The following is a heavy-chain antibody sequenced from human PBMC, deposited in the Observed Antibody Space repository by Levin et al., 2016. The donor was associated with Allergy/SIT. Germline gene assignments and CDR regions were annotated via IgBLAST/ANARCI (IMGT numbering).Heavy chain of an antibody. CDR2: IYYSGST. CDR3: ARVEGYIVATHNVVSVFDI. D-gene: IGHD5-12*01. CDR1: GGSISSSSYY. J-gene: IGHJ3*02. Sequence: SETLSLTCTVSGGSISSSSYYWGWIRQPPGKGLEWIGSIYYSGSTYYNPSLKSRVTISVDTSKNQFSLKLSSVTAADTAVYYCARVEGYIVATHNVVSVFDIWGQGTMVTVSS. V-gene: IGHV4-39*01.